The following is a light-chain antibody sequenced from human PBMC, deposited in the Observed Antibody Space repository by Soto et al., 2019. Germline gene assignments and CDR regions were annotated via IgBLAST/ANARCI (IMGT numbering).Light chain of an antibody. Sequence: QLVLTQSPSASASLGASVKLTCTLSSGHSSYAIAWHQQQPEKGPRYLMKLNSDGSHSKGDEIPDRFSGSSSGAERYLTISSLQSEDEADYYCQTWGTGSVVFGGGTKLTVL. CDR2: LNSDGSH. V-gene: IGLV4-69*01. CDR1: SGHSSYA. CDR3: QTWGTGSVV. J-gene: IGLJ2*01.